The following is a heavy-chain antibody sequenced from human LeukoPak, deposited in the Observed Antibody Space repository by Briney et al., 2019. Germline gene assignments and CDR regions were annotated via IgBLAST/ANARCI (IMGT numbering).Heavy chain of an antibody. V-gene: IGHV3-20*04. CDR2: ISWNGGTT. Sequence: GGSLRLSCAASGFTFEDYGMSWVRQAPGKGLEWVSGISWNGGTTSYADSVQGRFSISRDNANNSLYLQMNSLRAEDTALYYCARGFYGSGGYYPYYFDYWGQGTLVTVSP. J-gene: IGHJ4*02. D-gene: IGHD3-10*01. CDR1: GFTFEDYG. CDR3: ARGFYGSGGYYPYYFDY.